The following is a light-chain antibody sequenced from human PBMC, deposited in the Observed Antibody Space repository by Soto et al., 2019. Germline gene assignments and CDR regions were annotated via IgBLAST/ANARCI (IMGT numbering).Light chain of an antibody. CDR3: SSYTSSSLYV. V-gene: IGLV2-14*01. CDR2: EVS. CDR1: SSDVGGYNY. Sequence: QSALTQPASVSGSPGQSITICCTGTSSDVGGYNYVSWYQQHPGKAPKLMIYEVSNRPSGVSNRFSGSKSRNTASLTISGLQAEDEADYYCSSYTSSSLYVFGTGTKLTVL. J-gene: IGLJ1*01.